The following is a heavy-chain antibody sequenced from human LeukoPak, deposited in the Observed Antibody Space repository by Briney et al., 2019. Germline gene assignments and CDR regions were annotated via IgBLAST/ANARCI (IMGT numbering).Heavy chain of an antibody. Sequence: PGGSLRLFCAASGFGFRNSWMGWVRLAPGKGLEWVANIKEDGSETYYVDSVKGRFTISRDNAKNSLDLQMNSLRDEDTAVYYCARRKEVQTTFDYWGQGTLVTVSS. CDR3: ARRKEVQTTFDY. D-gene: IGHD4/OR15-4a*01. CDR2: IKEDGSET. CDR1: GFGFRNSW. V-gene: IGHV3-7*01. J-gene: IGHJ4*02.